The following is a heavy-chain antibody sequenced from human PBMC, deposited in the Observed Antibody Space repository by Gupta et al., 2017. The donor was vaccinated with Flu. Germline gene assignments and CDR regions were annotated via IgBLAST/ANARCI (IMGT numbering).Heavy chain of an antibody. CDR3: VAGEDFDS. CDR2: IAGNSGSI. V-gene: IGHV3-9*01. J-gene: IGHJ3*01. D-gene: IGHD2-21*01. Sequence: MYWVRQVQGKGLEWVAGIAGNSGSIGYADSVRGRFTISRDNAKNTLFLQLNSLTTEDTALYYCVAGEDFDSWGQGTMVTVSS.